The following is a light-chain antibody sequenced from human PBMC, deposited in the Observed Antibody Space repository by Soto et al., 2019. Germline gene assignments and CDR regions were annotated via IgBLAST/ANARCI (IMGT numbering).Light chain of an antibody. Sequence: LTQPASVSGSPGQSITISCTGTSSDVGGYNYVSWYQHHPGKAPKLMIYEVSNRPSGVSYRFSGSKSGNTASLTISGLQAEDEADYYCNSYTGSGIVFGTGTKVTVL. CDR3: NSYTGSGIV. CDR2: EVS. CDR1: SSDVGGYNY. V-gene: IGLV2-14*01. J-gene: IGLJ1*01.